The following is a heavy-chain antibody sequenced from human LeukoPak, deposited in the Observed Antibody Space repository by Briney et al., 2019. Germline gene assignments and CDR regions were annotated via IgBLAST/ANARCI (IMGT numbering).Heavy chain of an antibody. CDR2: INYSGST. CDR3: ARRLGFDI. Sequence: DPSETLSLTCTVSGGSISSSTYYWGWVRQPPGKGLEWIGSINYSGSTYYNPSLKSRVTISVDTSKNQFSLKLSSVTAADTAVYYCARRLGFDIWGQGTMVTVSS. CDR1: GGSISSSTYY. V-gene: IGHV4-39*01. J-gene: IGHJ3*02.